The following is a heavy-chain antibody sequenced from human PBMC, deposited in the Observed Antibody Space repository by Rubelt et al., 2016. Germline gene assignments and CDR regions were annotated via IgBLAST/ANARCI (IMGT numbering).Heavy chain of an antibody. CDR3: ATSPKLEDACDI. D-gene: IGHD3-10*01. Sequence: QVQLQQWGAGLLKPSETLSLTCAVYGGSVSGYYWSWIRQPPGKGLEWIGEINHSGSTNYNPSLKSRVTISVDTSTNQFSLKRSSVTAADTAVYYCATSPKLEDACDIWGQGTMVTVSS. CDR2: INHSGST. J-gene: IGHJ3*02. V-gene: IGHV4-34*01. CDR1: GGSVSGYY.